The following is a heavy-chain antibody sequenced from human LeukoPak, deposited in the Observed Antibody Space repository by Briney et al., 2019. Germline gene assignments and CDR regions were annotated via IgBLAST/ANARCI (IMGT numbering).Heavy chain of an antibody. V-gene: IGHV4-39*07. D-gene: IGHD6-13*01. CDR3: ASLKYSSSWGPYYFDY. J-gene: IGHJ4*02. CDR1: GGSISSSSYY. CDR2: IYYSGST. Sequence: SETLSLTCTVSGGSISSSSYYWGWIRQPPGKGLEWIGSIYYSGSTYYNPSLKSRVTISVDTSKNQFSLNLSFVTAADTAVYYCASLKYSSSWGPYYFDYWGQGTLVTVSS.